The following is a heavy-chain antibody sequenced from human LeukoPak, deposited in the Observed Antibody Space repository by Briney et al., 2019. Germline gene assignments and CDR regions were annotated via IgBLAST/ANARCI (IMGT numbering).Heavy chain of an antibody. Sequence: ASVKVSCKASGYTFTSYDINWVRQATGQGLEWMGWMNPNSGNTGYAQKFQGRVTMTRNTSISTAYMELSSLRSEDTAVYYCARQYCSSTSCQFVGHGMDVWGQGTTVTVSS. J-gene: IGHJ6*02. CDR3: ARQYCSSTSCQFVGHGMDV. CDR2: MNPNSGNT. V-gene: IGHV1-8*01. CDR1: GYTFTSYD. D-gene: IGHD2-2*01.